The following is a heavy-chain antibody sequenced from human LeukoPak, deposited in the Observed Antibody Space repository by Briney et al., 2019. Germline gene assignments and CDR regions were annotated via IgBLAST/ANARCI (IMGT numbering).Heavy chain of an antibody. J-gene: IGHJ4*02. Sequence: PGGSLRLSXAASGFTFDDYGMSWVRQAPGKGLEWVSGINWNGGSTDYADSVKGRFTISRDNAKNSLYLQMNSLRAEDTAVYYCARGGIAVAGPYYWGQGTLVTVSS. D-gene: IGHD6-19*01. V-gene: IGHV3-20*04. CDR3: ARGGIAVAGPYY. CDR1: GFTFDDYG. CDR2: INWNGGST.